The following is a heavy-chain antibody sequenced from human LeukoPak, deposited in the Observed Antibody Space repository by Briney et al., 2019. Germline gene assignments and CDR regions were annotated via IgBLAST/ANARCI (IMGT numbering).Heavy chain of an antibody. J-gene: IGHJ2*01. CDR2: ISSSGSTM. Sequence: GGPLRLSCTASEFTFSNYNMNWVRQAPGKGLEWVSYISSSGSTMYYADSVKGRFTISRDNAKNSLYLQMNDLRAEDTAVYYCARPTYSSSRYFDLWGRGALVTVSS. CDR3: ARPTYSSSRYFDL. V-gene: IGHV3-48*04. CDR1: EFTFSNYN. D-gene: IGHD6-6*01.